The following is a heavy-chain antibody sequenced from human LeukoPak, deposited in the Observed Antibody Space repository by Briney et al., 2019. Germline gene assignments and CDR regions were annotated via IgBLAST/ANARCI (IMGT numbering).Heavy chain of an antibody. V-gene: IGHV3-21*01. CDR1: GFSFSSFG. CDR2: ISGSGDFI. D-gene: IGHD2-21*02. CDR3: ARDSEAYCGGDCYFYFDY. J-gene: IGHJ4*02. Sequence: PGGSLRLSCAVSGFSFSSFGMIWVRQAPGKGLEWLASISGSGDFIYYADSVKGRFTISKDNTKNSVHLQPTSLRAEDTAVYYCARDSEAYCGGDCYFYFDYWGQGTRVTVSS.